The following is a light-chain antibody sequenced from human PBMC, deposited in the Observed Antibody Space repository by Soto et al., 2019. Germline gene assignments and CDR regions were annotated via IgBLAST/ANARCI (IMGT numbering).Light chain of an antibody. CDR2: TTS. V-gene: IGKV3-20*01. Sequence: EIVLTQSPGTLSLSPGERATLSCRASQTLSRGYLAWYQQTPGQAPRLLIYTTSGRTTGTPDRFSGSGSGTDCPLTICRLEPDDVAVYYCQQDDGSAWTFGQGTKVEVK. J-gene: IGKJ1*01. CDR3: QQDDGSAWT. CDR1: QTLSRGY.